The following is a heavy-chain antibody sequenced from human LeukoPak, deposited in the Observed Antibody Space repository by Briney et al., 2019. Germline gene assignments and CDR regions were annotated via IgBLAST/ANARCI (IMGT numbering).Heavy chain of an antibody. CDR2: IYSGGST. D-gene: IGHD5-24*01. V-gene: IGHV3-53*01. Sequence: GGSLRLSCAASGFTVSSNYMSWVRQAPGKGLEWVSVIYSGGSTYYADSVKGRFTISRDNSKNTLYLQMNSLRAEDTAVYYCARVGEDVEMTPIPLDFWGQGALVTVSS. J-gene: IGHJ4*02. CDR3: ARVGEDVEMTPIPLDF. CDR1: GFTVSSNY.